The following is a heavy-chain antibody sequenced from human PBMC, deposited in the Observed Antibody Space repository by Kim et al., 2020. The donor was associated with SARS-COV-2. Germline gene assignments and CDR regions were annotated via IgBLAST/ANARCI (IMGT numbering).Heavy chain of an antibody. Sequence: SETLSLTCTVSGGSISSSSYYWGWIREPPGKGLERIGSIYYSGSTYYHQSLKSRVTISVDTSKNQFSLKLRSVTAADTAVYYCARLKALYIGYELYSSSSVFDYWGQGTLVTVSS. CDR2: IYYSGST. J-gene: IGHJ4*02. CDR1: GGSISSSSYY. CDR3: ARLKALYIGYELYSSSSVFDY. D-gene: IGHD6-13*01. V-gene: IGHV4-39*01.